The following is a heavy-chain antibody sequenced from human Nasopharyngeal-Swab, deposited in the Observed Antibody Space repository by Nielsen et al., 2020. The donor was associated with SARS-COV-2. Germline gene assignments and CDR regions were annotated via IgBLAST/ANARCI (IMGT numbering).Heavy chain of an antibody. CDR3: AREGLYDSSGYFDY. CDR2: ISGSGKNT. Sequence: GGSLRLSCAASGFTFSNYAMNWVRQAPGKGLEWVSVISGSGKNTYYADSVKGRFTISRDNSKNTLYLQMNSLRAEDTAVYYCAREGLYDSSGYFDYWGQGTLVTVSS. V-gene: IGHV3-23*01. CDR1: GFTFSNYA. D-gene: IGHD3-22*01. J-gene: IGHJ4*02.